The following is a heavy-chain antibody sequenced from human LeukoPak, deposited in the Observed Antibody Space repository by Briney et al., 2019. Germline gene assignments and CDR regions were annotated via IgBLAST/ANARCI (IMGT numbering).Heavy chain of an antibody. CDR2: IRSKAYGGTT. CDR3: TRAFITYYYDSSGYDFDY. Sequence: GGSLRLSCTASRFTFGGYAMSWVRQAPGKGLEWVGFIRSKAYGGTTEYAASVKGRFTISRDDSKSIAYLQMNSLKTEDTAVYYCTRAFITYYYDSSGYDFDYWGQGTLVTVSS. V-gene: IGHV3-49*04. CDR1: RFTFGGYA. J-gene: IGHJ4*02. D-gene: IGHD3-22*01.